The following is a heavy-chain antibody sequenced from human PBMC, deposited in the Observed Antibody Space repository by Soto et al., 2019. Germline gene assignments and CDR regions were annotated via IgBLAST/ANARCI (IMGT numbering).Heavy chain of an antibody. CDR1: GGTFVRHV. J-gene: IGHJ4*02. CDR2: INPLSGIP. V-gene: IGHV1-69*09. Sequence: QVQLVQSGAEVKKPESSVKVSCKTSGGTFVRHVISWVRQAPGQGPEWMGKINPLSGIPNYAQKFQDRVTFAADRDWSTAYMGLSSLRSDDTAVYYCAAPACAATWCSPSHNLDHWGQGTLVTVSS. CDR3: AAPACAATWCSPSHNLDH. D-gene: IGHD2-2*01.